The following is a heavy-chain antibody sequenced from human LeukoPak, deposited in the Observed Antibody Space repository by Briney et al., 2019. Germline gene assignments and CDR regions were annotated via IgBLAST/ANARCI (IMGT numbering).Heavy chain of an antibody. CDR2: INPNSGGT. V-gene: IGHV1-2*02. D-gene: IGHD3-10*01. CDR3: AKAMVRGGVAALGFDP. Sequence: GASVKVSCKASGYTFTGYYMHWVRQAPGQGLEWMGWINPNSGGTNYAQKFQGRVTMTRDTSVSIAYMELSRLRSDDTAVYYCAKAMVRGGVAALGFDPWGQGTLVTVSS. CDR1: GYTFTGYY. J-gene: IGHJ5*02.